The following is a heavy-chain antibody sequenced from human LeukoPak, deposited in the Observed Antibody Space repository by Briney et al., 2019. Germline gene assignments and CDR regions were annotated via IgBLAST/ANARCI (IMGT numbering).Heavy chain of an antibody. CDR3: AKVKGRGYNWNYYFDY. CDR1: GFTFSSYA. J-gene: IGHJ4*02. CDR2: ISGSGGST. Sequence: GGSLRLSCAASGFTFSSYAMSWVRQAPGKGLEWVSAISGSGGSTYYADSVKGRITISRDNSKNTLYLQMNSLRAEDTAVYYCAKVKGRGYNWNYYFDYWGQGTLATVSS. D-gene: IGHD1-7*01. V-gene: IGHV3-23*01.